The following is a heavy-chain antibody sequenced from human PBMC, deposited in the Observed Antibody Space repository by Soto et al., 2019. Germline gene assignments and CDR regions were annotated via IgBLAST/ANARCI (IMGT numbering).Heavy chain of an antibody. Sequence: GESLKISCKGSGYTFTNYWIGWVRQMPGKGPEWMGIIYPGDSYTKYNPSFQGQVTISADKSITTTYLQWSSLKASDTAIYYCAASIFYYGMDVWGQGTTVTV. CDR3: AASIFYYGMDV. V-gene: IGHV5-51*01. CDR1: GYTFTNYW. CDR2: IYPGDSYT. J-gene: IGHJ6*02.